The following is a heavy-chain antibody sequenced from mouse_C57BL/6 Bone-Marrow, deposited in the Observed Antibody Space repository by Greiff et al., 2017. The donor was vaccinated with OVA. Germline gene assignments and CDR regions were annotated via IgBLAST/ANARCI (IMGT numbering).Heavy chain of an antibody. V-gene: IGHV5-4*01. CDR3: AREPFQRAMDY. CDR1: GFTFSSYA. J-gene: IGHJ4*01. Sequence: EVKLVESGGGLVKPGGSLKLSCAASGFTFSSYAMSWVRQTPEKRLEWVATISDGGSYTYYPDNVKGRSTISRDNAKNNLYLQMSHLKSEDTAMYYCAREPFQRAMDYWGQGTSVTVSS. CDR2: ISDGGSYT.